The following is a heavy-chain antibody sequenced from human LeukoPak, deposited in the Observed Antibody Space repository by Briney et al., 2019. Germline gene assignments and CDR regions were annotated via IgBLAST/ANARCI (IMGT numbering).Heavy chain of an antibody. V-gene: IGHV4-59*01. CDR1: GGSISSYY. CDR3: ARVTGYMIEDYFDY. CDR2: IYYSGST. D-gene: IGHD3-22*01. J-gene: IGHJ4*02. Sequence: PSETLSPTCAVSGGSISSYYWSWIRQPPGKGLEWIGYIYYSGSTNYNPSLKSRVTISVDTSKNQFSLRLRSVTAADTAVYYCARVTGYMIEDYFDYWGQGTLVTVSS.